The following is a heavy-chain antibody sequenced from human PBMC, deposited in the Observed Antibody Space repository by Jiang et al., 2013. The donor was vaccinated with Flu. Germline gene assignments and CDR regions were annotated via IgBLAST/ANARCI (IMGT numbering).Heavy chain of an antibody. J-gene: IGHJ4*02. V-gene: IGHV4-39*07. CDR3: ARRGYSSGWDYFDY. CDR1: GGSISSSSYY. Sequence: PGLVKPSETLSLTCTVSGGSISSSSYYWGWIRQPPGKGLEWIGSIYYSGSTYYNPSLKSRVTISVDTSKNQFSLKLSSVTAADTAVYYCARRGYSSGWDYFDYWGQGTLVTVSS. CDR2: IYYSGST. D-gene: IGHD6-19*01.